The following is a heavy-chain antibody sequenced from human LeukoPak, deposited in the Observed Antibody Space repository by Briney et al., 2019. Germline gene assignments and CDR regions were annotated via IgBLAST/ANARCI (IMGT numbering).Heavy chain of an antibody. CDR2: ISAYNGNT. CDR3: ARDRGITIFGVVKTNCYYYYGMDV. D-gene: IGHD3-3*01. V-gene: IGHV1-18*01. CDR1: GYTFTSYG. Sequence: ASVKVSCKASGYTFTSYGISWVRQAPGQGLEWMGWISAYNGNTNYAQKLQGRVTMTTDTSTSTAYMELRSLRSDDTAVYYCARDRGITIFGVVKTNCYYYYGMDVWGQGTTVTVSS. J-gene: IGHJ6*02.